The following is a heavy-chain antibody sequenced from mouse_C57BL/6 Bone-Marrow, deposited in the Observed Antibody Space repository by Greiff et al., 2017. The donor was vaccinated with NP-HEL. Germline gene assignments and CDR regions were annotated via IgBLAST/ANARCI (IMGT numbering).Heavy chain of an antibody. Sequence: EVQLVESGGGLVKPGGSLKLSCAASGFTFSSYAMSWVRQTPEKRLEWVATISDGGSYTYYPDNVKGRFTISRDNAKNNLYLQMSHLKSEDTAMYYCARDRLRLGDYWGQGTSVTVSS. J-gene: IGHJ4*01. CDR1: GFTFSSYA. V-gene: IGHV5-4*01. CDR2: ISDGGSYT. D-gene: IGHD2-4*01. CDR3: ARDRLRLGDY.